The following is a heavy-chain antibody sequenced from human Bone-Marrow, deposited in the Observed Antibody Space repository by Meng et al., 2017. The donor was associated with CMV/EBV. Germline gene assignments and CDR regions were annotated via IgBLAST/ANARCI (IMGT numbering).Heavy chain of an antibody. CDR1: GGSISSYY. Sequence: SETPSLTCTVAGGSISSYYWSWIRQPPGKGLEWIGYIYYSGSTNYNPSLKSRVTISVDTSKNQFSLKLSSVTAADTAVYYCARGGSGSRYYYYGMDVWGQGTTVTVSS. CDR2: IYYSGST. CDR3: ARGGSGSRYYYYGMDV. D-gene: IGHD3-10*01. V-gene: IGHV4-59*01. J-gene: IGHJ6*01.